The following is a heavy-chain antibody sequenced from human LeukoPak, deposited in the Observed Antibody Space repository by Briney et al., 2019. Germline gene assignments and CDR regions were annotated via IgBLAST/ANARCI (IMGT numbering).Heavy chain of an antibody. D-gene: IGHD6-19*01. V-gene: IGHV1-2*02. CDR2: INPNRGGT. J-gene: IGHJ4*02. CDR3: ARADSSGWKY. CDR1: GYTFTGYY. Sequence: ASVKVSCKASGYTFTGYYMHWARQAPGQGLEWMGWINPNRGGTTYAQKFQGRVSMTRDTSISTAYMELRSLRSDDTAVYYCARADSSGWKYWGQGTLVTVSS.